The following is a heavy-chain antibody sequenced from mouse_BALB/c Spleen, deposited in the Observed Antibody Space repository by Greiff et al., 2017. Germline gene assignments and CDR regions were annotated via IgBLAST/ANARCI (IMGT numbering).Heavy chain of an antibody. V-gene: IGHV2-9*02. D-gene: IGHD1-1*01. CDR2: IWAGGST. J-gene: IGHJ4*01. CDR3: VRERDSTGYYAMDY. CDR1: GFSLTSYG. Sequence: VQGVESGPGLVAPSQSLSITCTVSGFSLTSYGVHWVRQPPGKGLEWLGVIWAGGSTNYNSALMSRLSISKDNSKSQVFLKMNSLQTDDTAMYYCVRERDSTGYYAMDYWGQGTSVTVSS.